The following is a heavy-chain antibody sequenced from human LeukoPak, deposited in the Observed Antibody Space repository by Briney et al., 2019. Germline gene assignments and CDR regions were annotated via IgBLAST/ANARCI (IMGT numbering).Heavy chain of an antibody. CDR1: GSSISNSNW. D-gene: IGHD3-22*01. V-gene: IGHV4-28*01. J-gene: IGHJ3*02. Sequence: KTSETLSLICAVSGSSISNSNWWGWIRQPPGKALEWIGYTYYSGRTYYNPSLKSRVTMSVDTSKSQFSLKLTSVTAVDTAIYYCARNNYDGSGFDIWGQGTMVTVSS. CDR3: ARNNYDGSGFDI. CDR2: TYYSGRT.